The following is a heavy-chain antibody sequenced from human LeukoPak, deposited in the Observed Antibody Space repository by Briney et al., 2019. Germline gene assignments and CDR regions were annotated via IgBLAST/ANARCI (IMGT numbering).Heavy chain of an antibody. V-gene: IGHV1-2*02. D-gene: IGHD6-13*01. CDR2: INPNSGGT. CDR1: GGTFSSYA. Sequence: ASVKVSCKASGGTFSSYAISWVRQAPGQGLEWMGWINPNSGGTNYAQKFQGRVTMTRDTSISTAYMELSRLRSDDTAVYYCARGKQQLYYYYYYYMDVWGKGTTVTVSS. CDR3: ARGKQQLYYYYYYYMDV. J-gene: IGHJ6*03.